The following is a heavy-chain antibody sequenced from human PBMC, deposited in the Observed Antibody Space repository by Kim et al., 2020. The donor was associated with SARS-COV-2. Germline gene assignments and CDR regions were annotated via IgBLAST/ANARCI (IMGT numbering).Heavy chain of an antibody. V-gene: IGHV1-69*13. CDR1: GGTFSSYA. CDR3: ASGPFSHYYDSSGSIS. D-gene: IGHD3-22*01. CDR2: IIPIFGTA. J-gene: IGHJ5*02. Sequence: SVKVSCKASGGTFSSYAISWVRQAHGQGLEWMGGIIPIFGTANYAQKFQGRVTITADESTSTAYMELSSLRSEDTAVFYCASGPFSHYYDSSGSISWGQGTLVTVSS.